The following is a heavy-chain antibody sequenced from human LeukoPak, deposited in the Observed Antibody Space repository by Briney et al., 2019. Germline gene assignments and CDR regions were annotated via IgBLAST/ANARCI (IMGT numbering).Heavy chain of an antibody. CDR2: IHHSGST. CDR3: APRDREQVNGHYYFDY. J-gene: IGHJ4*02. D-gene: IGHD1/OR15-1a*01. CDR1: GGSFSGYY. V-gene: IGHV4-34*01. Sequence: SETLSLTCAVYGGSFSGYYWSWIRQPPGKGLEWIGEIHHSGSTNSNPSLKNRVTISVDTSKNQFSLQMKSVTAADTAVYFCAPRDREQVNGHYYFDYWGQGSLVTVSS.